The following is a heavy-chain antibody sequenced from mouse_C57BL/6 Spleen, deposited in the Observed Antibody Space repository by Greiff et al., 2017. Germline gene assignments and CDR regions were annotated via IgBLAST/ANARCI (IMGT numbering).Heavy chain of an antibody. V-gene: IGHV1-78*01. D-gene: IGHD3-2*02. CDR3: ARVSSGYGCAY. CDR2: IYPRDGST. J-gene: IGHJ3*01. CDR1: GYTFTDHS. Sequence: QVQLQQSGAELVKPGASVKISCKVSGYTFTDHSIHWMKQRPEQGLEWIGYIYPRDGSTKYNEKFKGKATLPAQKSSSTAYMQLNSRTSEDAAVYFGARVSSGYGCAYWGQGTLVTVSA.